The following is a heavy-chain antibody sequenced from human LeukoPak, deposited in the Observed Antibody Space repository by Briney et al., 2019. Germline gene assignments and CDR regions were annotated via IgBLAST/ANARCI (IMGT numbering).Heavy chain of an antibody. D-gene: IGHD2-8*02. J-gene: IGHJ3*02. Sequence: GGSLRLSCAASGFTVSTYYMTWVRQAPGKGLEWVSVLYSGGSTYYADSVKGRSTISRDNSKNTLYLHMNSLRPEDTAVYYCARGWVLATGAFDIWGQGTMVTVSS. V-gene: IGHV3-53*01. CDR3: ARGWVLATGAFDI. CDR2: LYSGGST. CDR1: GFTVSTYY.